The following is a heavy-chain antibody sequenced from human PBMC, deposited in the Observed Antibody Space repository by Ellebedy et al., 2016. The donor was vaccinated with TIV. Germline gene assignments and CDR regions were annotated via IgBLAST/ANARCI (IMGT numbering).Heavy chain of an antibody. CDR1: GFTFSDYY. J-gene: IGHJ5*02. CDR3: ARDARFIDQQHNWFDP. CDR2: ISNSGSTI. V-gene: IGHV3-11*01. D-gene: IGHD2-2*01. Sequence: GGSLRLSCAASGFTFSDYYMIWIRQAPGKGLEWVSYISNSGSTIYYADSVKGRFTISRDNAKNSLPLLMTSLRAEATAVYYCARDARFIDQQHNWFDPWGQGTLVTVSS.